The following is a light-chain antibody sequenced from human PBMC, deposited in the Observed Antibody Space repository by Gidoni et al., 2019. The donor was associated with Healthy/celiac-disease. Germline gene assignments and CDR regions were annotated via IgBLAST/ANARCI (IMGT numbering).Light chain of an antibody. J-gene: IGKJ1*01. V-gene: IGKV1-27*01. Sequence: DIRMTQSPSSLSASVGDRVTITCRASQGISNYLAWYQQKPGKVPKLLIYAASTLQSGVPSRFSGSGSGTDFTPTISSLQPEDVATYYCQKYNSAPRTFGQGTKVEIK. CDR2: AAS. CDR1: QGISNY. CDR3: QKYNSAPRT.